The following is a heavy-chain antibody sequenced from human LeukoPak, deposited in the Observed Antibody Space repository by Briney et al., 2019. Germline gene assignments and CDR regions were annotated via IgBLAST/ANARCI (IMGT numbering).Heavy chain of an antibody. CDR3: ANDCEYSSSYRPPRNWLDP. CDR2: ISGDGGST. D-gene: IGHD6-6*01. J-gene: IGHJ5*02. V-gene: IGHV3-43*02. Sequence: GGSLRLSCAASGFTFDDYAMHWVRHPQGKGLEWVSLISGDGGSTYYADSVKRRFTISRDNSKNSLYLQMNSLRTEDTALYYCANDCEYSSSYRPPRNWLDPWGQGTRVSVSS. CDR1: GFTFDDYA.